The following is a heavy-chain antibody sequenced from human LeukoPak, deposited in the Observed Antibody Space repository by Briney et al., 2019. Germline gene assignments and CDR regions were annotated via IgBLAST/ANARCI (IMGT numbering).Heavy chain of an antibody. V-gene: IGHV3-64*01. CDR3: ARTRGYYDY. Sequence: SCKASGGTFSSYAMHWVRQAPGKGLEYVSAISSNGGSTYYANSVKGRFTISRDNSKNTLYLQMGSLRAEDMAVYYCARTRGYYDYWGQGTLVTVSS. CDR1: GGTFSSYA. D-gene: IGHD3-22*01. CDR2: ISSNGGST. J-gene: IGHJ4*02.